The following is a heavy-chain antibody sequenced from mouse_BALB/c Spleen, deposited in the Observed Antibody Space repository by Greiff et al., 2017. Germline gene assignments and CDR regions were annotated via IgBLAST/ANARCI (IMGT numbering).Heavy chain of an antibody. D-gene: IGHD2-5*01. V-gene: IGHV1-5*01. CDR3: ARGAYYRNPPSWFAY. CDR1: GYSFTSYW. CDR2: IYPGNSDT. Sequence: EVQVVESGTVLARPGASVKMSCKASGYSFTSYWMHWVKQRPGQGLEWIGAIYPGNSDTSYNQKFKGKAKLTAVTSASTAYMQLSSLTSEDSAVYFCARGAYYRNPPSWFAYWGQGTLVTVSA. J-gene: IGHJ3*01.